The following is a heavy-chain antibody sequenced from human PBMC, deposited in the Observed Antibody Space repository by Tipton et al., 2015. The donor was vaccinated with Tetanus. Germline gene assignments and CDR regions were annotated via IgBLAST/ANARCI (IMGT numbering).Heavy chain of an antibody. Sequence: SLRLSCAASGFTVGSNYMGWVRQAQGKGLEWVSFIYAGGSTYYADSVQGRFTISRDTSRNTLYLQMNSLRIDDTAVYYCVRTFTGSYNNWGHGTLVTVSS. J-gene: IGHJ4*01. V-gene: IGHV3-53*01. CDR2: IYAGGST. CDR3: VRTFTGSYNN. CDR1: GFTVGSNY. D-gene: IGHD1-26*01.